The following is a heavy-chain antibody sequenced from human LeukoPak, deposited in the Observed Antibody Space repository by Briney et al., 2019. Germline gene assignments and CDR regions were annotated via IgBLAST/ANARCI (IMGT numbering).Heavy chain of an antibody. CDR3: ARDRIVGATVDFDY. D-gene: IGHD1-26*01. J-gene: IGHJ4*02. Sequence: GGSLRLSCAASGFTFSGYSMNWVRQAPGKGLEWVSSISSSSSYIYYADSVKGRFTISRDNAKNSLYLQMNSLRAEDTAVYYCARDRIVGATVDFDYWGQGTLVTVSS. CDR1: GFTFSGYS. V-gene: IGHV3-21*01. CDR2: ISSSSSYI.